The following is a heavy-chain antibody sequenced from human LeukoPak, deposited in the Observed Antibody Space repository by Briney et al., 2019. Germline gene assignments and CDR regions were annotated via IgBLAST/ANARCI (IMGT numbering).Heavy chain of an antibody. D-gene: IGHD1-26*01. CDR3: AKVNGTPY. V-gene: IGHV3-23*01. CDR1: GFTFSSYA. CDR2: ISNSGYT. Sequence: GSLRLSRAASGFTFSSYAMSWVRQTPGKGLEWVSSISNSGYTYYADSVKGRFTISRDNSRNTLYLQMNSLRAEDTAVYYCAKVNGTPYWGQGTLVTVSS. J-gene: IGHJ4*02.